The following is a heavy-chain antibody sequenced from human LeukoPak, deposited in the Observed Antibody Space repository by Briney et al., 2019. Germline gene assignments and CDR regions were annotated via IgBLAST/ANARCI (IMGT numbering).Heavy chain of an antibody. CDR1: GGSVTYTNYY. J-gene: IGHJ5*02. CDR3: ARESGYPDNWFDP. Sequence: SETLSLTCTVSGGSVTYTNYYWSWIRQHPGKGLEWIGYIYYSGSTYYNPSLKSRVTISVDTSKNQFSLKLSSVTAADTAVYYCARESGYPDNWFDPWGQGTLVTVSS. CDR2: IYYSGST. V-gene: IGHV4-31*03. D-gene: IGHD3-3*01.